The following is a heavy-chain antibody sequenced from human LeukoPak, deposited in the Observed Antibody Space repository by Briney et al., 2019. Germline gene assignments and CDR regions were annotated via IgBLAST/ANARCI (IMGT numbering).Heavy chain of an antibody. V-gene: IGHV4-59*12. CDR1: GGSISSYY. CDR2: IYYSGST. Sequence: PSETLSLTCTVSGGSISSYYWSWIRQPPGKGLEWIGYIYYSGSTNYNPSLKSRVTISVDTSKNQFSLKLSSVTAADTAVYYCARASGYGSGSYLGYWGQGTLVTVSS. J-gene: IGHJ4*02. D-gene: IGHD3-10*01. CDR3: ARASGYGSGSYLGY.